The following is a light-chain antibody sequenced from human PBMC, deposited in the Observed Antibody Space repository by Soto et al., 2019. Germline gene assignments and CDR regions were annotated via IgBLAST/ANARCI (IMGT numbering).Light chain of an antibody. CDR3: NLRYSWPPLT. J-gene: IGKJ4*01. CDR1: QSVENY. Sequence: EIVLTQSPATLSLSTGERATLSCRASQSVENYLAWFQQKRGQAPRLLIYDTSNRAAGIPDRFSGSVSGTDFTLTISSLEPEEFAVYYCNLRYSWPPLTFGGGTKVEIK. V-gene: IGKV3-11*01. CDR2: DTS.